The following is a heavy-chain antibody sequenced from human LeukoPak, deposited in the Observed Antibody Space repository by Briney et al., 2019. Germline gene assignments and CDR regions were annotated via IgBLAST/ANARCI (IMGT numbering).Heavy chain of an antibody. CDR3: ARSSSWYRGVDY. CDR1: GGSISSGGYS. Sequence: PSETLSLTCAVSGGSISSGGYSWSWIRQPPGKGLEWIGYIYHSGSTYYNPSLKSRVTISVDRSKNQFSLKLSSVTAADTAVYYCARSSSWYRGVDYWGQGTLVTVSS. D-gene: IGHD6-13*01. V-gene: IGHV4-30-2*01. J-gene: IGHJ4*02. CDR2: IYHSGST.